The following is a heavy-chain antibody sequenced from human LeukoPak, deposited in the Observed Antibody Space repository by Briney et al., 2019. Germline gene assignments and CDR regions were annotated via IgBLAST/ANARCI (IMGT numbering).Heavy chain of an antibody. D-gene: IGHD6-6*01. CDR1: GFTFSSYS. CDR2: ISSSSSYI. J-gene: IGHJ4*02. CDR3: ARDPLEYSSSSGDY. V-gene: IGHV3-21*01. Sequence: GGSLRLSCAASGFTFSSYSMNWVRQAPGKGLEWVSSISSSSSYIYYADSVKSRFTISRDNAKNSLYLQMNSLRAEDTAVYYCARDPLEYSSSSGDYWGQGTLVTVSS.